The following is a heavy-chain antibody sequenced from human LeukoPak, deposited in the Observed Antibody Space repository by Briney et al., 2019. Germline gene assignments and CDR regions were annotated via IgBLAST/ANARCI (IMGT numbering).Heavy chain of an antibody. D-gene: IGHD6-13*01. CDR2: IHDTRGT. J-gene: IGHJ5*02. CDR3: AGGIGYATSPADH. Sequence: PSETLSLTCTVSGGSMKNYYWAWIRQPPGKGLEWIGYIHDTRGTNYNPYLKSRVTMSLDTSKNHFSLSLKSVTAADTAVYFCAGGIGYATSPADHLGQGTLVIVSS. V-gene: IGHV4-59*01. CDR1: GGSMKNYY.